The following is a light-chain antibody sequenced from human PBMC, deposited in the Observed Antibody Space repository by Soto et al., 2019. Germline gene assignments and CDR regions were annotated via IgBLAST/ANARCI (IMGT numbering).Light chain of an antibody. V-gene: IGKV1-8*01. CDR3: QQYFNYRGG. CDR1: QAIAEF. Sequence: AIRLTQSPSSLSASPGDRVTLTCRASQAIAEFLAWYQQTPGKPPNLLIYAASTLQAGVPSRFSASGSGTDFTLTISSLQADDFGTYYCQQYFNYRGGVGQGTKVDIK. J-gene: IGKJ1*01. CDR2: AAS.